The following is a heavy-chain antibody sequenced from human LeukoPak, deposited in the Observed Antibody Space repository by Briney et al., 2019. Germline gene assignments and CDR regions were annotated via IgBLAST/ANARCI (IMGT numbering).Heavy chain of an antibody. J-gene: IGHJ6*02. Sequence: GGSLSLSCAASGFTFSNYWMTWVRQAPGKGLEWVANLKQDGSEGHYVDAVKGRFTISRENAKNSLYLQMNRLRVEDTAVYYCASLYGMDVWGQGTTVTVSS. D-gene: IGHD2-8*01. CDR1: GFTFSNYW. V-gene: IGHV3-7*01. CDR2: LKQDGSEG. CDR3: ASLYGMDV.